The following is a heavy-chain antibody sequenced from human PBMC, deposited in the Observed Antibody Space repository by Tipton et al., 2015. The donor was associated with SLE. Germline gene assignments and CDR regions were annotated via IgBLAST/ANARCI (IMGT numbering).Heavy chain of an antibody. D-gene: IGHD2-2*01. V-gene: IGHV4-39*07. Sequence: GLVKPSETLSLNCIVSGGSMNIHDDYWAWIRQPPGKGLEWIGSINYSGSTTYSPSLKSRVTISIDTSRNQFSLTLGSVTAADTAVYFCARIAIAPAMGEYYFDSWGQGTLVTVSP. J-gene: IGHJ4*02. CDR1: GGSMNIHDDY. CDR3: ARIAIAPAMGEYYFDS. CDR2: INYSGST.